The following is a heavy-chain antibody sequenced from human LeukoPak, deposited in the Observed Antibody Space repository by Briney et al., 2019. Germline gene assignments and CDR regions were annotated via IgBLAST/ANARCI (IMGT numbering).Heavy chain of an antibody. CDR2: IRYDGSNK. V-gene: IGHV3-30*02. J-gene: IGHJ6*03. Sequence: GWSLRLSCAASGFTFSSYGMHWVRQAPGKGLEWVAFIRYDGSNKYYADSVKGRFTISRDNSKNTVYLQMNSLRPEDTAVYYCAKDKRYCSSTSCYLAYYYYYYMDVWGKGTTVTISS. CDR1: GFTFSSYG. CDR3: AKDKRYCSSTSCYLAYYYYYYMDV. D-gene: IGHD2-2*01.